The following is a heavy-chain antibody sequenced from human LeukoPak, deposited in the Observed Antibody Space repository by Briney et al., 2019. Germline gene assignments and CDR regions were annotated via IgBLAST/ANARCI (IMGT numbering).Heavy chain of an antibody. CDR2: IYPGDSDT. CDR1: GYTFTNHW. CDR3: ATLAVAGTPSHFDY. Sequence: GESLKISCKGFGYTFTNHWIGWVRQMPGKGLEWMGIIYPGDSDTRYSPSFQGQVTISADKSINTAYLQWSSLKASDTAMYYCATLAVAGTPSHFDYWGQGTLVTVSS. D-gene: IGHD6-19*01. V-gene: IGHV5-51*01. J-gene: IGHJ4*02.